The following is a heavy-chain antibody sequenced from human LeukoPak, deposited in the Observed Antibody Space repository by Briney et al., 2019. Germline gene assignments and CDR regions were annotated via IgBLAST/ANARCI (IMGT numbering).Heavy chain of an antibody. CDR1: GFTVSSNY. CDR3: AKDGDRQFDLDV. CDR2: IYSGGGA. Sequence: GGSLRLSCAASGFTVSSNYMSWVRQAPGKGLECVSVIYSGGGAYYADSVKGRFTISRDNSKNTLYLQMNSLRAEDTAVYYCAKDGDRQFDLDVWGQGTTVTVSS. J-gene: IGHJ6*02. D-gene: IGHD3-10*01. V-gene: IGHV3-53*01.